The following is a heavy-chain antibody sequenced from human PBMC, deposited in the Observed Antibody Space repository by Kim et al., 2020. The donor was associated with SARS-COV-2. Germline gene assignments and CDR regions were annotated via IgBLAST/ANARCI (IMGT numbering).Heavy chain of an antibody. V-gene: IGHV3-15*01. D-gene: IGHD2-21*02. CDR1: EFTFSNAW. Sequence: GGSLRLSCAASEFTFSNAWMSWDRQAPGKGLVWIGHINSKSAGGTSDYAAPVKGSFTIYRDDKKNTLYLKVISLKIEAAGVYYCDTGPEEDCHHWGRG. J-gene: IGHJ2*01. CDR3: DTGPEEDCHH. CDR2: INSKSAGGTS.